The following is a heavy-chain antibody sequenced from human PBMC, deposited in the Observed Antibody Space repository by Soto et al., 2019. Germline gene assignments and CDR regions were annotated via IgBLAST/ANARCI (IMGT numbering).Heavy chain of an antibody. V-gene: IGHV4-59*01. CDR3: AREVMVVAATVFDP. J-gene: IGHJ5*02. Sequence: QVQLQESGPGLVKPSETLSLTCTVSGGSISSYYWSWIRQPPGKGLEWIGYIYYSGSTNYNPSLKSRVTISVDTSKNQLSLKLSSVTAADTAVYYCAREVMVVAATVFDPWGQGTLVTVSS. CDR2: IYYSGST. CDR1: GGSISSYY. D-gene: IGHD2-15*01.